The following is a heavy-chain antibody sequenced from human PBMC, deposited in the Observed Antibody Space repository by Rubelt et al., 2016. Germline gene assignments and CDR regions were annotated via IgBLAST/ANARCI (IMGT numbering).Heavy chain of an antibody. CDR2: MSYSGST. J-gene: IGHJ5*02. Sequence: QLQLQESGPGLVQPSGTLSLTCLVSGGSISSDNYHWGWIRQPPGKGLEWIGSMSYSGSTYYNQSLKIRTTITLDTSKNHFALKLSYVTAAETAVYFCAGQVTTILAGWFDPWGQGTLVTVSS. D-gene: IGHD3-3*01. V-gene: IGHV4-39*01. CDR3: AGQVTTILAGWFDP. CDR1: GGSISSDNYH.